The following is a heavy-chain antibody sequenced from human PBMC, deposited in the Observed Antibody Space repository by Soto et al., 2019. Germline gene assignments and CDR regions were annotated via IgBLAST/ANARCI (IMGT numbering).Heavy chain of an antibody. CDR1: GGTFSSYA. CDR3: ARTYYYDSSGYTRWFDP. CDR2: IIPIFSTA. J-gene: IGHJ5*02. V-gene: IGHV1-69*06. D-gene: IGHD3-22*01. Sequence: QVQLVQSGAEVKKPGSSVKVSCKASGGTFSSYAISWVRQAPGQGLEWMGGIIPIFSTANYAQKFQGRVTITADKSTSTAYMELSSLRSEDTAVYYCARTYYYDSSGYTRWFDPWGQGTLVTVSS.